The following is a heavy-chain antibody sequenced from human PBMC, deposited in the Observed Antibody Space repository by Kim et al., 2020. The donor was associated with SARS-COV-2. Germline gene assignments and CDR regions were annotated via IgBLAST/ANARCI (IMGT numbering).Heavy chain of an antibody. D-gene: IGHD3-9*01. CDR3: AVPTYYDILTGCGS. Sequence: GGSLRLSCAASGFTFSSYGMHWVRQAPGKGLEWVAVIWYDGSNKYYADSVKGRFTISRDNSKNTLYLQMNSLRAEDTAVYYCAVPTYYDILTGCGSWGQGTMVTVSS. V-gene: IGHV3-33*01. J-gene: IGHJ3*01. CDR1: GFTFSSYG. CDR2: IWYDGSNK.